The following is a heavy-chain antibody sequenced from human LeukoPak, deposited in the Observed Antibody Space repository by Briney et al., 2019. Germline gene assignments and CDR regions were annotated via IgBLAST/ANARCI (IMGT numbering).Heavy chain of an antibody. CDR3: ARGYDFWSGYRYFYYYYYMDV. CDR2: IYTSGST. Sequence: SETLSLTCTVSGGYISSGSYYWSWIRQPAGKGLEWIGRIYTSGSTNYNPSLKSRVTISVDTSKNQFSLKLSSVTAADTAVYYCARGYDFWSGYRYFYYYYYMDVWGKGTTVTVSS. CDR1: GGYISSGSYY. J-gene: IGHJ6*03. D-gene: IGHD3-3*01. V-gene: IGHV4-61*02.